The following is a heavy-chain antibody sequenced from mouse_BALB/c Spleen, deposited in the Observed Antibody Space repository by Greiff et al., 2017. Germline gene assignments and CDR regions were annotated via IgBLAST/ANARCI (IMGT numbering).Heavy chain of an antibody. CDR2: ISSGGST. V-gene: IGHV5-6-5*01. Sequence: EVQVVESGGGLVKPGGSLKLSCAASGFTFSSYAMSWVRQTPEKRLEWVASISSGGSTYYPDSVKGRFTISRDNARNILYLQMSSLRSEDTAMYYCARGIGDYASWFAYWGQGTLVTVSA. CDR1: GFTFSSYA. CDR3: ARGIGDYASWFAY. D-gene: IGHD2-4*01. J-gene: IGHJ3*01.